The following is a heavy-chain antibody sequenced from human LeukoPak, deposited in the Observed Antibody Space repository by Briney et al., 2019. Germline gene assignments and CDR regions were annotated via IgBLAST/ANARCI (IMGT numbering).Heavy chain of an antibody. J-gene: IGHJ4*02. CDR2: IIPIFGTA. Sequence: SVEVSCKASGGTFSSYAISWVRQAPGQGLEWMGGIIPIFGTANYAQKFQGRVTITTDESTSTAYMELSSLRSEDTAVYYCARGFSFYSSSSFDYWGQGTLVTVSS. V-gene: IGHV1-69*05. CDR3: ARGFSFYSSSSFDY. CDR1: GGTFSSYA. D-gene: IGHD6-6*01.